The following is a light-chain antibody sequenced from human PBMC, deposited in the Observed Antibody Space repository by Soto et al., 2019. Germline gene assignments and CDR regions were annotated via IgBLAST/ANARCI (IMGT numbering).Light chain of an antibody. CDR1: QSVNSN. J-gene: IGKJ1*01. Sequence: EIVMTQSPATLSVSSGEIATLSCRASQSVNSNYLAWYQQKPGQAPRLLIYGISKRATDIPDRFSGSGSGTEFTLTISSLQPEDFATYYCQQHGQWPITFGQGTKVDIK. CDR2: GIS. CDR3: QQHGQWPIT. V-gene: IGKV3D-15*01.